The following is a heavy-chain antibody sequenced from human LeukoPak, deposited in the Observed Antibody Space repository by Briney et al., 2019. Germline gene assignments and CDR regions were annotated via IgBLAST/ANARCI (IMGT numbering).Heavy chain of an antibody. J-gene: IGHJ4*02. CDR2: VWYDGSKK. D-gene: IGHD1-26*01. CDR1: GFTFSSYG. V-gene: IGHV3-33*01. CDR3: ARSYRGTWYYFDN. Sequence: GSLRLSCAASGFTFSSYGMHWVRQAPGKGLEWEAVVWYDGSKKNYADSVKGRFIVSRDSSKSTLYLEMNCLRAEDTAVYYCARSYRGTWYYFDNWGQGTLVTVSS.